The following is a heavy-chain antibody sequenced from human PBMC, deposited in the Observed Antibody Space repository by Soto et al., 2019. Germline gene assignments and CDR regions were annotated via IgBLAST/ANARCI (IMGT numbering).Heavy chain of an antibody. V-gene: IGHV4-34*01. D-gene: IGHD6-13*01. CDR3: ARRAIRYSSSWYYYYYGMDV. CDR1: GGSFSGYY. CDR2: INHSGST. Sequence: QVQLQQWGAGLLKPSETLSLTCAVYGGSFSGYYWSWIRQPPGKGLEWIGEINHSGSTNYNPSLKSRVTISVDPSKNQFSLKLSSVTAADTAVYYCARRAIRYSSSWYYYYYGMDVWGQGTTVTVSS. J-gene: IGHJ6*02.